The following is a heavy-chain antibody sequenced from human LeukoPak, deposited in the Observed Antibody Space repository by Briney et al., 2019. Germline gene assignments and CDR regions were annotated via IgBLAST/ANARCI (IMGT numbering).Heavy chain of an antibody. CDR2: INTNTGNP. D-gene: IGHD5-24*01. V-gene: IGHV7-4-1*02. CDR1: GYTFTSYG. J-gene: IGHJ4*02. Sequence: EASVKVSCKASGYTFTSYGISWVRQAPGQGLEWMGWINTNTGNPTYAQGFTGRFVSSLDTSVSTAYLQISSLKAEDTAVYYCARAARRGGYDFDYWGQGTLVTVSS. CDR3: ARAARRGGYDFDY.